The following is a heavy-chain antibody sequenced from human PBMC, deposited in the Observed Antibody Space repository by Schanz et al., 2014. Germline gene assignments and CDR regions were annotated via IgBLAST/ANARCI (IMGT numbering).Heavy chain of an antibody. CDR2: INTGSNYI. V-gene: IGHV3-21*05. J-gene: IGHJ4*02. CDR1: GITFSSHS. CDR3: ARDHTTESYYSAGPPIDY. D-gene: IGHD1-26*01. Sequence: VQVVQSGGGLVKPGGSLRLSCAASGITFSSHSFNWVRQAPGKGLEWISFINTGSNYINYADSVKGRFTISRDNSKNTLFLQMNSLRAEDTAVYYCARDHTTESYYSAGPPIDYWGQGTLLTVSS.